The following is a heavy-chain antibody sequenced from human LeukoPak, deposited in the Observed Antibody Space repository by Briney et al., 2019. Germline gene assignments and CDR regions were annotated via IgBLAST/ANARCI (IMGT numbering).Heavy chain of an antibody. V-gene: IGHV3-23*01. D-gene: IGHD3-3*01. Sequence: GGSLRLSCEASGFTFSNYAMSWVRQAPGKGLEWVSGICGHGISIYYADSVKGRFTISRDNSKNTLYLQMNSLRVEDTAMYYCASGGFYDFWSGYYTPFDYWGQGTLVTVSS. CDR3: ASGGFYDFWSGYYTPFDY. CDR1: GFTFSNYA. CDR2: ICGHGISI. J-gene: IGHJ4*02.